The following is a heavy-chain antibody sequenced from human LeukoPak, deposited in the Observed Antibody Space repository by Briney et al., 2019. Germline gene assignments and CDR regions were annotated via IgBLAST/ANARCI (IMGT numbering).Heavy chain of an antibody. CDR2: INPNSGGT. V-gene: IGHV1-2*02. CDR3: ARGLGYDLWSGRYFDY. D-gene: IGHD3-3*01. J-gene: IGHJ4*02. CDR1: GYTFTGYY. Sequence: ASVKVSCKASGYTFTGYYMHWVRQAPGQGLEWMGWINPNSGGTNYAQKFQGRVTMTRDTSISTAYMELSRLRSDDTAVYYCARGLGYDLWSGRYFDYWGQGTLVTVSS.